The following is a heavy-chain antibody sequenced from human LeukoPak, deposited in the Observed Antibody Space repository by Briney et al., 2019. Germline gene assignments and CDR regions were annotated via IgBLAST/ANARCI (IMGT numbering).Heavy chain of an antibody. Sequence: PGGSLRLSCAASGFTFSGSFMSWVRQTPGKGLEWVSDISRSGDVTFYADSVKGRFTISRDNLKNTPYLQMPTLRAEDTALYYCAKADITICYSGCYCILWGRGTLVTVSS. V-gene: IGHV3-23*01. CDR3: AKADITICYSGCYCIL. CDR1: GFTFSGSF. D-gene: IGHD2-15*01. J-gene: IGHJ2*01. CDR2: ISRSGDVT.